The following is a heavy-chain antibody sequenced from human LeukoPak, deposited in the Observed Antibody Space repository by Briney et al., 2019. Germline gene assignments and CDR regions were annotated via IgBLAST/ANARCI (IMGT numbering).Heavy chain of an antibody. CDR3: ARLRGFRNFDY. V-gene: IGHV3-21*01. CDR1: GFTFSSYS. Sequence: PGGSLRLSCAASGFTFSSYSMNWVRQPPGKGLECVSSISSSSSYIYYADSVKGRFTISRDNAKNSLYLQMNSLRAEDTAVYYCARLRGFRNFDYWGQGTLVTVSS. CDR2: ISSSSSYI. D-gene: IGHD3-10*01. J-gene: IGHJ4*02.